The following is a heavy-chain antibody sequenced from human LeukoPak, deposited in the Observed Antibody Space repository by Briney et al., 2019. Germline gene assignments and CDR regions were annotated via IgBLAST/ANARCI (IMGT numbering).Heavy chain of an antibody. CDR2: INSGGDT. CDR3: AKWGGYGYGIDF. D-gene: IGHD5-18*01. Sequence: GGSLRLSCAPSGFTFSSSDMTWVRQSPGEGREWVSLINSGGDTYYADSAKGRFTISRDNSKKTLYLQMNSLRDEDTAVYYCAKWGGYGYGIDFWGQGTLVTVSS. J-gene: IGHJ4*02. V-gene: IGHV3-66*01. CDR1: GFTFSSSD.